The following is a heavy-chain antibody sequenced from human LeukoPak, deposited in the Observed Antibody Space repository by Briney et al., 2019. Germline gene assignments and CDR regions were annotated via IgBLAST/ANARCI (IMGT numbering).Heavy chain of an antibody. Sequence: GGSLILSCASSGFTFSFYWMHWVRQAPGKGLVWVSRINNDGRSTSYAGSVKGRFTISRDNAKNTLYLQMNSLRAEDTAVYYCARDNEYCTGGTCRLDYWGQGALVTVSS. CDR2: INNDGRST. V-gene: IGHV3-74*01. CDR3: ARDNEYCTGGTCRLDY. D-gene: IGHD2-15*01. CDR1: GFTFSFYW. J-gene: IGHJ4*02.